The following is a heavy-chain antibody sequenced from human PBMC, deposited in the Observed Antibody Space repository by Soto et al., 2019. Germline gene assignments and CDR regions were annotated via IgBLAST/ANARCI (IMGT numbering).Heavy chain of an antibody. CDR1: GFTFSSYG. CDR3: AKDSWRYYDFCSGYSVDP. V-gene: IGHV3-30*18. J-gene: IGHJ5*02. Sequence: QVQLVESGGGVVQPGRSLRLSCAASGFTFSSYGMHWVRQAPGKGLEWVAVISYDGSNKYYADSVKGRFTISRDNSKNTLYLQMNSLRAEDTAVYHCAKDSWRYYDFCSGYSVDPWGQGTLVTVSS. D-gene: IGHD3-3*01. CDR2: ISYDGSNK.